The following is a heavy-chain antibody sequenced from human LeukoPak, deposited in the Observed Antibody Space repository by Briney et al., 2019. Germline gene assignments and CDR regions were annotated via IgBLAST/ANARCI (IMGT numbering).Heavy chain of an antibody. CDR2: INHSGST. D-gene: IGHD2/OR15-2a*01. J-gene: IGHJ5*02. CDR3: ARGDFRLGP. Sequence: PSETLSLTCAVYGGSFSGYYWSWIRQPPGKGLEWIGEINHSGSTNYNPSLKSRVTISVDTSKNQFSLKLSSVTAADTAVYYCARGDFRLGPWGQGTLVTVSS. V-gene: IGHV4-34*01. CDR1: GGSFSGYY.